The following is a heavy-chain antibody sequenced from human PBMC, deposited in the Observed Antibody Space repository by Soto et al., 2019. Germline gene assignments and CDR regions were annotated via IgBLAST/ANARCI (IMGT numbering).Heavy chain of an antibody. D-gene: IGHD3-22*01. CDR1: GFNFTSSA. J-gene: IGHJ6*02. CDR3: AVPIAYCYEISVYFINFSFYVVDV. CDR2: IVVGSGNT. V-gene: IGHV1-58*01. Sequence: SVPVSCESSGFNFTSSAVHRVRLARGRRLEWIGWIVVGSGNTNYAQKFQERVTITRDMSTSTAYMELSSLRSEDTAVYYCAVPIAYCYEISVYFINFSFYVVDVWGQGTTVTVSS.